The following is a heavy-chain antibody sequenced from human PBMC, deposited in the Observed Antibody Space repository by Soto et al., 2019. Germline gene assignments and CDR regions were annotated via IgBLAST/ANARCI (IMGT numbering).Heavy chain of an antibody. CDR1: GFTFSSYG. CDR2: IWYDGSNK. Sequence: GGSLRLSCAASGFTFSSYGMHWVRQAPGKGLEWVAVIWYDGSNKYYADSVKGRFTISRDNSKNTLYLQMNSLRAEDTAVYYCARGAGYSSSWYSDSLDYWGQGTLVT. V-gene: IGHV3-33*01. D-gene: IGHD6-13*01. CDR3: ARGAGYSSSWYSDSLDY. J-gene: IGHJ4*02.